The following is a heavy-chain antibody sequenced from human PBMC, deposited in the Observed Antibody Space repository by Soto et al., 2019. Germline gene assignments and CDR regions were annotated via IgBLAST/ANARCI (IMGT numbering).Heavy chain of an antibody. V-gene: IGHV3-23*01. CDR3: AKGGCSSTSCSAKYYYYYMDV. J-gene: IGHJ6*03. D-gene: IGHD2-2*01. CDR2: ISGTGGST. Sequence: GGSLRLSCAASGFTFSIYVMSWFRQAPGEGLEWVSGISGTGGSTYYAGSAKGRFTISRDNSKNTLYLQMNSLRAEDTAVYYCAKGGCSSTSCSAKYYYYYMDVWGKGTTVTVSS. CDR1: GFTFSIYV.